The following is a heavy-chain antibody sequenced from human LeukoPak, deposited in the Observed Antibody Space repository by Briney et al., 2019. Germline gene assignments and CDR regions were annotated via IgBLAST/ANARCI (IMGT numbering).Heavy chain of an antibody. V-gene: IGHV1-2*02. J-gene: IGHJ6*02. CDR3: ARRPYYYYGMDV. Sequence: EASVKVSCKASGYTFTGYYMHWVRQAPGQGLEWMGWINPNSGGTNYAQKFQGRVTMTRDTSISTAYMELSGLRSDDTAVYYCARRPYYYYGMDVWGQGTTVTVSS. CDR2: INPNSGGT. CDR1: GYTFTGYY.